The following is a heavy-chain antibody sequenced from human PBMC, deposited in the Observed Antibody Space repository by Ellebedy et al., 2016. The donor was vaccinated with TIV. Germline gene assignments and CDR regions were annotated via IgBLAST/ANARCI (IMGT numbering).Heavy chain of an antibody. CDR2: ISAYIGNT. D-gene: IGHD7-27*01. J-gene: IGHJ6*02. Sequence: AASVKVSCKASGYTFTSYGISWVRQAPGQGLEWMGWISAYIGNTNYAQKFQGRASMTTDASTNTVHLELMSLNFDDTAVYYCGRELGMGRGAMDVWGQGTTVTVSS. CDR3: GRELGMGRGAMDV. CDR1: GYTFTSYG. V-gene: IGHV1-18*04.